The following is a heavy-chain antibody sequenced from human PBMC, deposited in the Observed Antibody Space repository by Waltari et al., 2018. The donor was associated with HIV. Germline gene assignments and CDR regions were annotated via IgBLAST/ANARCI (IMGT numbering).Heavy chain of an antibody. Sequence: LRLSCAASGFTFSSYTMHWVRQAPGKGLEWVAVISYDENNKYYADSVKGRFTISRDNSKNTLYLQMNSMRPEDTAVYFCASECGGPRQVAGTGYGMDVWGQGTTVTVSS. D-gene: IGHD6-19*01. V-gene: IGHV3-30-3*01. CDR3: ASECGGPRQVAGTGYGMDV. CDR2: ISYDENNK. CDR1: GFTFSSYT. J-gene: IGHJ6*02.